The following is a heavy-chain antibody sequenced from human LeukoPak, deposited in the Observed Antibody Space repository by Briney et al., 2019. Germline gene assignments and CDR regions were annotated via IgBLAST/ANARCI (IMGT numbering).Heavy chain of an antibody. Sequence: GGSLRLSCAASGFTVSSNYMSWVRQAPGKGLEWVSVIYSGGSTYYADSVKGRFTISRDNSKNTLYLQMNSLRAEDTAVYYCARDRITIFGVVDDAFDIWGQGTMVTVSS. V-gene: IGHV3-53*01. CDR3: ARDRITIFGVVDDAFDI. CDR1: GFTVSSNY. CDR2: IYSGGST. D-gene: IGHD3-3*01. J-gene: IGHJ3*02.